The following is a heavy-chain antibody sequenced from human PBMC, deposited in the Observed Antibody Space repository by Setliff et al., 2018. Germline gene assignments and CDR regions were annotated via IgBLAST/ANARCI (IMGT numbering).Heavy chain of an antibody. CDR3: AKPRVELRWGFES. V-gene: IGHV3-23*01. CDR1: GFTFSSYA. CDR2: ISSSGGST. D-gene: IGHD1-7*01. J-gene: IGHJ4*02. Sequence: PGGSLRLSCAASGFTFSSYAMSWVRQAPGKGLEWVSAISSSGGSTYYADSVKGRFTISRDNSKNTLYLQMNSLRAEDTAVYYCAKPRVELRWGFESWGQGTLVTVSS.